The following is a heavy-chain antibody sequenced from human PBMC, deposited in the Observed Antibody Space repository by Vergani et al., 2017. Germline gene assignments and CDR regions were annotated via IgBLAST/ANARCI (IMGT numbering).Heavy chain of an antibody. J-gene: IGHJ4*02. D-gene: IGHD5-12*01. Sequence: QVQLVQSGAEVKKPGASVRVSCKASGYTFTGYYIHWVRQASGQGLEWMGWLNPNNGYTRYAQKFQGRVTMTRDTSITTAYMDLMRLTSDDMAVYYCARDRSGYNDYWGQGTLVSVSS. V-gene: IGHV1-2*02. CDR1: GYTFTGYY. CDR2: LNPNNGYT. CDR3: ARDRSGYNDY.